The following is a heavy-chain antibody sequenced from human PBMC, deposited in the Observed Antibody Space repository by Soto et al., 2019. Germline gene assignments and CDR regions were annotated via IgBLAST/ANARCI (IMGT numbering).Heavy chain of an antibody. CDR3: AREHNGHPPFDN. J-gene: IGHJ4*01. CDR2: IIPMFDAL. Sequence: QVQLVQSGAEVKKPGSAVKVSCKASGDTDSNYNINWVRQAPGQGLEWMGGIIPMFDALNHAQKFQDRGTITADKSSSPVFSDLRKLSAEDQDIYSCAREHNGHPPFDNWGHRTLVTI. V-gene: IGHV1-69*06. CDR1: GDTDSNYN. D-gene: IGHD1-1*01.